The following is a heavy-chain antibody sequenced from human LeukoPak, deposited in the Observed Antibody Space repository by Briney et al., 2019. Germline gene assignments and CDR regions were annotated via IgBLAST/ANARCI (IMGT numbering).Heavy chain of an antibody. CDR1: GGSFSGYY. CDR3: ARDRGYGYFY. D-gene: IGHD5-18*01. CDR2: INHSGST. Sequence: SETLSLTCAVYGGSFSGYYWSWIRQPPGKGLEWIGDINHSGSTKYNPSLKSRVTISVDTSKNQFSLKLSSVTAADTAVYYCARDRGYGYFYWGQGTLVTVSS. V-gene: IGHV4-34*01. J-gene: IGHJ4*02.